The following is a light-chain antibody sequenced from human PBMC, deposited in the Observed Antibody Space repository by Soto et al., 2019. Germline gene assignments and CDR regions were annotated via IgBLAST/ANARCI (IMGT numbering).Light chain of an antibody. J-gene: IGKJ1*01. CDR2: GAS. CDR1: QSVGSN. CDR3: QQYNNWPPDRT. Sequence: EIVMTQSPATLSVSPGDRAALSCRASQSVGSNLAWYQQKPGQAPTLLIYGASTRATGIPASFSGSGSGTEFTLTISSLQSEDFAIYFCQQYNNWPPDRTFGQGTKVEIK. V-gene: IGKV3-15*01.